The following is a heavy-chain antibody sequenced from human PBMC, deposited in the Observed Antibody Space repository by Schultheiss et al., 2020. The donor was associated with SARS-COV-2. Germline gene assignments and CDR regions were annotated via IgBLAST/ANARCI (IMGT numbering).Heavy chain of an antibody. CDR3: ARDPGSELRRNNYFDY. Sequence: ASVKVSCKASGYTFTGYYMNWVRQAPGQGLEWMGWMNPNSGNTGYAQKFQGRVTMTRNTSISTAYMELSSLRSEDTAVYYCARDPGSELRRNNYFDYWGQGTLVTVSS. CDR2: MNPNSGNT. CDR1: GYTFTGYY. V-gene: IGHV1-8*02. D-gene: IGHD4-23*01. J-gene: IGHJ4*02.